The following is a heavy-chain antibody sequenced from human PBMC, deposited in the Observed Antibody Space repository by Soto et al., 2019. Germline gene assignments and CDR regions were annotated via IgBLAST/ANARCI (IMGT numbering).Heavy chain of an antibody. CDR2: IHHSGTT. CDR1: GDSVSSSSYY. V-gene: IGHV4-31*03. CDR3: ASGLGYKA. D-gene: IGHD5-12*01. J-gene: IGHJ5*02. Sequence: QVQLQESGPGLVKPSQTLSLTCTVSGDSVSSSSYYWSWIRQHPGKGLERIGYIHHSGTTYYNPSLMSRITLSVDMSKNQFSLMLSSVTAADTAVYYCASGLGYKAWGQGTLVTVSS.